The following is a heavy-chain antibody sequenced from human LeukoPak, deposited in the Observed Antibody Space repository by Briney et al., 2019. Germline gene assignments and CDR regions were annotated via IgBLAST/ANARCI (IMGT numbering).Heavy chain of an antibody. CDR3: ASSVRGSYYY. J-gene: IGHJ4*02. V-gene: IGHV3-30-3*01. D-gene: IGHD1-26*01. Sequence: GGSLRLSCAASGFTFSSYAMNWVRQAPGKGLEWVAVISYDGSNKYYADSVKGRFTISRDNSKNTLYLQMNSLRAEDTAVYYCASSVRGSYYYWGQGTLVTVSS. CDR2: ISYDGSNK. CDR1: GFTFSSYA.